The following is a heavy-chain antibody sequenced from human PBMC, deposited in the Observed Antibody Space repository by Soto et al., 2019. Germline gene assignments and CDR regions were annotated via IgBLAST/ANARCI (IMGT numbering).Heavy chain of an antibody. D-gene: IGHD3-16*01. CDR3: AKDRGGITFGGVSYYYGMDV. J-gene: IGHJ6*02. CDR2: ISYDGSNK. Sequence: GGSLRLSCAASGFTFSSYGMHWVRQAPGKGLEWVAVISYDGSNKYYADSVKGRFTISRDNSKNTLYLQMNSLRAEDTAVYYCAKDRGGITFGGVSYYYGMDVWGQGTTVTVSS. V-gene: IGHV3-30*18. CDR1: GFTFSSYG.